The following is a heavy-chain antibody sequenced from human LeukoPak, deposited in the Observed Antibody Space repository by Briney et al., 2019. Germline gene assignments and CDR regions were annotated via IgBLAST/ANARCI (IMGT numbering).Heavy chain of an antibody. CDR1: GFFVSNNY. J-gene: IGHJ4*02. D-gene: IGHD4-17*01. V-gene: IGHV3-66*02. CDR2: IYSGGDT. Sequence: GGSLRLSCAASGFFVSNNYMSWVRQAPGKGLEWVSVIYSGGDTYYADSVKGRFTISRDNSKNTLYLQMNSLRAEDTAVYYCAKTSSEYGDHDFDYWGQGTLVTVSS. CDR3: AKTSSEYGDHDFDY.